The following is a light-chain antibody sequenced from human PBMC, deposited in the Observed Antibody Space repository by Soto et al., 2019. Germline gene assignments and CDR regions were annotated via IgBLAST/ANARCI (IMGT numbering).Light chain of an antibody. CDR3: CSYAGSSPVWV. CDR2: EVS. J-gene: IGLJ3*02. CDR1: SSDVGSYNL. V-gene: IGLV2-23*02. Sequence: QSALTQPASVSGSPGQSITISCTGTSSDVGSYNLVSWYQQHPGKAPKLMIYEVSKRPSGVSNRFSGSKSGNTASLTISGLQAEDEADYYCCSYAGSSPVWVFGGGTKLTVL.